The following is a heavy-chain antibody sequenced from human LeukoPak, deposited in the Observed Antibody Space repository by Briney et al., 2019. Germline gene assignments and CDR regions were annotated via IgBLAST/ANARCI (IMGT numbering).Heavy chain of an antibody. Sequence: GRSLRLSCAASGFTFSSYAMHWVRQAPGKGLEWVAVISYDGSNKYYADSVKGRFTISRDNSKNTLYLQMNSLRAEDTAVYYCARDTGEMATTHYFDYWGQGTLITVSS. CDR3: ARDTGEMATTHYFDY. CDR2: ISYDGSNK. J-gene: IGHJ4*02. D-gene: IGHD5-24*01. V-gene: IGHV3-30*04. CDR1: GFTFSSYA.